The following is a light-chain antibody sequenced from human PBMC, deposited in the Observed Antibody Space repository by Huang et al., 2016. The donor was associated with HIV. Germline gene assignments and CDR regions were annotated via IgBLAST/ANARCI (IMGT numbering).Light chain of an antibody. CDR1: QSVSSY. CDR2: DAA. V-gene: IGKV3-11*01. Sequence: EIVLTQSPATLSVSPGERATLSCRASQSVSSYLAWYQQKPGQDPRLLIYDAANRATGNPARFSGSGSGTDFTLTISSLEPEDFAVYYCQQRSNWPPIFTFGPGTKVDIK. J-gene: IGKJ3*01. CDR3: QQRSNWPPIFT.